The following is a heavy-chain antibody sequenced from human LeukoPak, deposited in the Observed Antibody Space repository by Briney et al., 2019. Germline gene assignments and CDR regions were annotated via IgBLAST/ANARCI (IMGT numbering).Heavy chain of an antibody. Sequence: GGSLRLSCAASGITLSDYWMYWVRQGPGKGLVHVSRIESDGTRTVYADSVKGRFTISRDNAKNTMYLQVNSLRAEDTAVYYCVRGGHKLDIETSRYYYGLDVWGQGTTVTVSS. J-gene: IGHJ6*02. D-gene: IGHD2-2*03. CDR2: IESDGTRT. CDR1: GITLSDYW. V-gene: IGHV3-74*03. CDR3: VRGGHKLDIETSRYYYGLDV.